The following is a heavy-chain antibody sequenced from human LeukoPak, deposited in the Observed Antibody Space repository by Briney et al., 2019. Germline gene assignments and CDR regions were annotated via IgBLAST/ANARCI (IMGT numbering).Heavy chain of an antibody. D-gene: IGHD1-26*01. V-gene: IGHV1-69*13. Sequence: ASVKVSCKASGGTFSSYAISWVRQAPGQGLEWMGGIIPIFGTANYAQKFQGRVTITADESTSTAYMELSSLRSEDTAVYYCARGSGLGSYYDWFDPWGQGTLVTVSS. CDR3: ARGSGLGSYYDWFDP. CDR2: IIPIFGTA. J-gene: IGHJ5*02. CDR1: GGTFSSYA.